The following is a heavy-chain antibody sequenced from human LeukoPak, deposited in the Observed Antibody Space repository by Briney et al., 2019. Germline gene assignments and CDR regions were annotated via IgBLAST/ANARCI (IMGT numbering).Heavy chain of an antibody. V-gene: IGHV3-7*01. CDR3: ARDLTVRCSGGSCYSAFDY. J-gene: IGHJ4*02. Sequence: GGSLRLSCAASGFTFSSYWMSWVRQAPGKGLEWVANIKQDGSEKYYVDSVKGRFTISRDNAKNSLYLQMNSLRAGDTAVYYCARDLTVRCSGGSCYSAFDYWGQGTLVTVSS. CDR2: IKQDGSEK. D-gene: IGHD2-15*01. CDR1: GFTFSSYW.